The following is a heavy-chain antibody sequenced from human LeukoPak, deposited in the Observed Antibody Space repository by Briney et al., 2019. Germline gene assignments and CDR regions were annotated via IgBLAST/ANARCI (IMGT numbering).Heavy chain of an antibody. CDR2: ISYDGSNK. D-gene: IGHD6-6*01. CDR1: GFTFSSYA. Sequence: QPGGSLRLSCTASGFTFSSYAMHWVRQAPGKGLEWAAVISYDGSNKYYADSVKGRFTISRDNSKNTLYLQMNSLRAEDTAVYYCARDLDSSSYFDYWGQGTLVTVSS. J-gene: IGHJ4*02. CDR3: ARDLDSSSYFDY. V-gene: IGHV3-30-3*01.